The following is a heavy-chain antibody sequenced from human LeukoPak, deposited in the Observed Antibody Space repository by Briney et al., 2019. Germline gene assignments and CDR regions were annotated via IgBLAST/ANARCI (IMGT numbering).Heavy chain of an antibody. J-gene: IGHJ6*02. Sequence: PGGSLRLSCVASGFTFSNYWMHWVRQAPGKGLVWVSRITSDGTATTYADSVKGRFTISRDNSKNTLFLQVNSLRAEDTAVYYCARDRGNSYFYGMDVWGQGTTVTVSS. V-gene: IGHV3-74*01. D-gene: IGHD5-24*01. CDR2: ITSDGTAT. CDR3: ARDRGNSYFYGMDV. CDR1: GFTFSNYW.